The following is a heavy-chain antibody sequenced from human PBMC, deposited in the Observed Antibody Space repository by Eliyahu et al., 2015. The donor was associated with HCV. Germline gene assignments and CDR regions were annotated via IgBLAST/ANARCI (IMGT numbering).Heavy chain of an antibody. CDR2: IHYSGRT. CDR1: GGSIXTYY. V-gene: IGHV4-59*01. J-gene: IGHJ5*02. D-gene: IGHD6-19*01. CDR3: ASGGGGIAVAGTGGWFDP. Sequence: QVQLQESGPGLVKPSETLSLTCTVXGGSIXTYYWSWXRQPPGKGLEWIGYIHYSGRTNYNPSLKSRVTISVDTSKNQFSLNLTSVTAADTAVYYCASGGGGIAVAGTGGWFDPWGQGTLVTVSS.